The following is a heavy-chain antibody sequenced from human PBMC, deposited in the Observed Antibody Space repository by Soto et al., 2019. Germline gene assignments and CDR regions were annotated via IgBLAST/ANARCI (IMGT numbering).Heavy chain of an antibody. V-gene: IGHV1-18*04. Sequence: ASVKVSCKASGYTFTSYGISWVRQAPGQGLEWMGWISAYNGNTNYAQKLQGRVTMTTDTSTSTAYMELRSLRSDDTAVYYCARERKAVNNWNYFSTPSPIDAFDIWGQATMVTVSS. CDR3: ARERKAVNNWNYFSTPSPIDAFDI. J-gene: IGHJ3*02. D-gene: IGHD1-7*01. CDR2: ISAYNGNT. CDR1: GYTFTSYG.